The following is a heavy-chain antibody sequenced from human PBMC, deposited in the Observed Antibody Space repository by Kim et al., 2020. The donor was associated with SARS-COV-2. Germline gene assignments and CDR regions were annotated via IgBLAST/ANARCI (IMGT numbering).Heavy chain of an antibody. Sequence: STYDDDSVKGRFTISRDNSKNTLYLQLNSLRAEDTAIYYCAKMMVRTTYDIWGLGTLVTVSS. J-gene: IGHJ3*02. V-gene: IGHV3-23*01. CDR3: AKMMVRTTYDI. CDR2: ST. D-gene: IGHD3-10*01.